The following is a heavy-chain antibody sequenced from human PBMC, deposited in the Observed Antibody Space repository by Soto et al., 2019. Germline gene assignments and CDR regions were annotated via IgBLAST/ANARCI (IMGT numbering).Heavy chain of an antibody. CDR3: AKVAPTPYYYDSCGYASRLPFSDDY. Sequence: GGSLRLSCAASGFIFSSQAMSWVRQAPGKGLEWVSAISNSGGTTYYADSVKGRFTVSRDTSQSTLYLQMNSLRAEDTAPYYCAKVAPTPYYYDSCGYASRLPFSDDYWAQGTLVTVSS. V-gene: IGHV3-23*01. CDR1: GFIFSSQA. CDR2: ISNSGGTT. D-gene: IGHD3-22*01. J-gene: IGHJ4*02.